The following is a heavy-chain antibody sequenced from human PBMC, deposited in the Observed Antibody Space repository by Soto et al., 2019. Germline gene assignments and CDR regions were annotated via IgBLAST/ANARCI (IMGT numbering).Heavy chain of an antibody. J-gene: IGHJ6*02. CDR1: GFAFDVYS. V-gene: IGHV3-30*18. D-gene: IGHD6-19*01. CDR2: ISYDGKNK. Sequence: QVQLVESGGGVVQPGRSLRLSCAASGFAFDVYSMQWVRQAPGKGLEWVAVISYDGKNKYYADSVKGRFTFSRDNAKNTLYLQMDRLREEDTAVYYCAKDRGSSGWNRIYYFYGMDVWGQGTTVTVSS. CDR3: AKDRGSSGWNRIYYFYGMDV.